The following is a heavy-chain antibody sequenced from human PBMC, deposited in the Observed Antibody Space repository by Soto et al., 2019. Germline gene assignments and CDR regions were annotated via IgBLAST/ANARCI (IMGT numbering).Heavy chain of an antibody. Sequence: GESLKISCKGSGYSFTIYWISWVRQMPGKGLEWMGRIDPSDSYTNYSPSFQGHVTISADKSISTAYLQWSSLKASDTAMYYCATAHLYSSSWYPVPYYYYYYGMDVWGQGTTVTVSS. J-gene: IGHJ6*02. CDR1: GYSFTIYW. D-gene: IGHD6-13*01. V-gene: IGHV5-10-1*01. CDR2: IDPSDSYT. CDR3: ATAHLYSSSWYPVPYYYYYYGMDV.